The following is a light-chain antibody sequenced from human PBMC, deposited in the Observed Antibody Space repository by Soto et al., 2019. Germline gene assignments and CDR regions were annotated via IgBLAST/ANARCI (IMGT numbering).Light chain of an antibody. Sequence: QTVVTQEPSFSVSPGGTVTLTCGLSSGSVSTSYYPYWYQQTPAQAPSTLIYSTNTRSSGVPDRFSGSILGNKAALTITGAQADDESDYYCVLYMGSGIWVFGGGTQLTVL. V-gene: IGLV8-61*01. J-gene: IGLJ3*02. CDR2: STN. CDR1: SGSVSTSYY. CDR3: VLYMGSGIWV.